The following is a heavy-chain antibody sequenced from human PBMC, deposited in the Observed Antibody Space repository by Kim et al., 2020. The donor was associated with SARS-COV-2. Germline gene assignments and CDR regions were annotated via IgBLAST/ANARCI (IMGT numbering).Heavy chain of an antibody. V-gene: IGHV4-39*01. CDR1: GGSISSSSYY. J-gene: IGHJ4*02. CDR3: ARQGVWWLRSDQSFDY. Sequence: SETLSLTCTVSGGSISSSSYYWGWIRQPPGKGLEWIGSIYYSGSTYYNPSLKSRVTISVDTSKNQFSLKLSSVTAADTAVYYCARQGVWWLRSDQSFDYWGQGTLVTVSS. CDR2: IYYSGST. D-gene: IGHD5-12*01.